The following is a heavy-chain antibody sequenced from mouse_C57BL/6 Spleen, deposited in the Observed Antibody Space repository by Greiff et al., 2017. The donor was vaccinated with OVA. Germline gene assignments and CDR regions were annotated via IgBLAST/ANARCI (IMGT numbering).Heavy chain of an antibody. Sequence: EVQLVESGGGLVQPKGSLTLSCAASGFSFNTYAMNWVRQAPGKGLEWVARIRSKSNNYATYYADSVKDRFTISRDDSESMLYLQMNNLKTEDTAMYYCVRHQAGYAMDYWGQGTSVTVSS. D-gene: IGHD3-2*02. J-gene: IGHJ4*01. CDR3: VRHQAGYAMDY. V-gene: IGHV10-1*01. CDR1: GFSFNTYA. CDR2: IRSKSNNYAT.